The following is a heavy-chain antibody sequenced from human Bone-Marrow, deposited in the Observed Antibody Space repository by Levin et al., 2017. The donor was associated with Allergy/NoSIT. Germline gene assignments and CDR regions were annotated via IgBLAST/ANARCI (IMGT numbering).Heavy chain of an antibody. V-gene: IGHV4-59*01. J-gene: IGHJ4*02. CDR3: AGRATTVAGFYF. CDR2: AYYTGRS. CDR1: GGSILGYY. D-gene: IGHD2-15*01. Sequence: SQTLSLPCTVSGGSILGYYWNWIRQTPGKGLEWLGYAYYTGRSSYNPSLKSRATISLDTSKGQFSLKLTSVSAADTAVYFCAGRATTVAGFYFWGPGTLVTVSS.